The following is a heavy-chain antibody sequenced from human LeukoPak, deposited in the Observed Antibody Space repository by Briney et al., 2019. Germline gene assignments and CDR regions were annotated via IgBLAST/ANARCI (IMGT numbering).Heavy chain of an antibody. D-gene: IGHD2-2*01. CDR1: GFSLSTYD. CDR2: ITSNGGTT. V-gene: IGHV3-64*01. J-gene: IGHJ4*02. Sequence: GGSLRLSCVASGFSLSTYDMYWVRQAPGKGLEYVSAITSNGGTTYYANSVKGRFTISRDNSKNTLYLQMGSLRAEDMAVYYCARGYCNSTSCTNDYWGQGTLVTVSS. CDR3: ARGYCNSTSCTNDY.